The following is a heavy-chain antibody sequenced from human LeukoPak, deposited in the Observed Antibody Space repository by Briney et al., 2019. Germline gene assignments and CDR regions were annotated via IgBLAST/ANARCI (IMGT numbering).Heavy chain of an antibody. Sequence: ASVKVSCKVSGYTLTELSMHWVRQAPGKGLEWMGGFDPEDGETIYAQKFQGRVTMTEDTSTDTAYMELSSLRSEDTAVYYCATDTVVPAAIGPSDAFDIWGQGTMVTVSS. J-gene: IGHJ3*02. CDR2: FDPEDGET. CDR3: ATDTVVPAAIGPSDAFDI. V-gene: IGHV1-24*01. CDR1: GYTLTELS. D-gene: IGHD2-2*02.